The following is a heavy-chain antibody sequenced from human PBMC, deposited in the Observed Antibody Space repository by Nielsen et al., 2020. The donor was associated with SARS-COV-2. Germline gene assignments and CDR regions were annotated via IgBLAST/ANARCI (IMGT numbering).Heavy chain of an antibody. D-gene: IGHD2-2*02. CDR3: ARAVYCSSTSCYRYYYYYMDV. CDR1: GGSISSYY. CDR2: IYYSGST. J-gene: IGHJ6*03. Sequence: SETLSLTCTVSGGSISSYYWSWIRQPPGKGLAWIGYIYYSGSTNYNPSLKSRVTISVDTSKNQFSLKLSSVTAADTAVYYCARAVYCSSTSCYRYYYYYMDVWGKGTTVTVSS. V-gene: IGHV4-59*01.